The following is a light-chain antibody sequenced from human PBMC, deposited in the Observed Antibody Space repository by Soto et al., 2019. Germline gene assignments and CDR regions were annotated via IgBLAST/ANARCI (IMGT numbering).Light chain of an antibody. V-gene: IGKV3-15*01. CDR3: QQYNNWPPGLT. CDR2: GAS. Sequence: EIVMTQSPATLSVSPGERATLSCRASQSVSSKLAWYQQKPGQAPRLLIYGASTRATGIPARFSGSGSGTEFTLTISSLQSEEFAGYYCQQYNNWPPGLTFGGGTKVDIK. J-gene: IGKJ4*01. CDR1: QSVSSK.